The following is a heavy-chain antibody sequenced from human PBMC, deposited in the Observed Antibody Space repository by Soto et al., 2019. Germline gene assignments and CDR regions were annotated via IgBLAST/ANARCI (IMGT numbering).Heavy chain of an antibody. J-gene: IGHJ5*02. CDR3: ARGGCSGGSCTGWFDP. CDR2: TSPIFGTV. Sequence: QVQLVQSGAEVKKPGSSVKVSCKASGGTFSSYAISWVRQAPGQGLEWMGGTSPIFGTVNYAQKFQGSVTMTADESTSTAYMELSSLRSEDTAVYYCARGGCSGGSCTGWFDPWGQGTLVTVSS. CDR1: GGTFSSYA. V-gene: IGHV1-69*12. D-gene: IGHD2-15*01.